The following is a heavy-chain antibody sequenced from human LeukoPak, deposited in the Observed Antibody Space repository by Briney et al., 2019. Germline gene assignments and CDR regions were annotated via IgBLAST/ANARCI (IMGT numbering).Heavy chain of an antibody. V-gene: IGHV3-23*01. J-gene: IGHJ6*02. CDR1: GFTFSNYA. Sequence: GGSLRVSCAASGFTFSNYAMSWVRQAPVKGLQWVSGISGNGGSTYYADSVKGRFTISRDNSRNTVYLQINSLRAEDTAVYYCAKPTTVTADYYYGVDVWGQGTTVTVSS. CDR2: ISGNGGST. D-gene: IGHD4-17*01. CDR3: AKPTTVTADYYYGVDV.